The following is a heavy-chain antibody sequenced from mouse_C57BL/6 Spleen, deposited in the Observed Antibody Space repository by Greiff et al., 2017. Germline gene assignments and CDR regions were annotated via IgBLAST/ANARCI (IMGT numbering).Heavy chain of an antibody. CDR1: GYTFTSYW. D-gene: IGHD2-2*01. J-gene: IGHJ2*01. V-gene: IGHV1-69*01. CDR3: ARGGGVTTFDY. CDR2: IDPSDSYT. Sequence: VQLQQPGAELVMPGASVKLSCKASGYTFTSYWMHWVKQRPGQGLEWIGEIDPSDSYTNYNQKFKGKSTLTVDKSSSTAYMQLSSLTSEDSAVYYCARGGGVTTFDYWGQGTTLTVSS.